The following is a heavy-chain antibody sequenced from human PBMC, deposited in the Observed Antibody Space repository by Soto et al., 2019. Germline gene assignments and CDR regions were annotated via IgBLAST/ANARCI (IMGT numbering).Heavy chain of an antibody. J-gene: IGHJ6*03. CDR3: AKSGFVVVPAAIYYYMDV. CDR2: ISYDGSNK. CDR1: GFTFSSYG. V-gene: IGHV3-30*18. Sequence: ESGGGVVQPGRSLRLSCAASGFTFSSYGMHWVRQAPGKGLEWVAVISYDGSNKYYADSVKGRFTISRDNSKNTLYLQMNSLRAEDTAVYYCAKSGFVVVPAAIYYYMDVWGKGTTVTVSS. D-gene: IGHD2-2*02.